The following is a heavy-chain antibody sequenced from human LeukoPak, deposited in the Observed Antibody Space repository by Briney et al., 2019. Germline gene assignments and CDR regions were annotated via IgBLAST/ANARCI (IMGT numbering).Heavy chain of an antibody. D-gene: IGHD4-17*01. V-gene: IGHV4-39*01. CDR3: ARQSSDYGDYRLDY. Sequence: SETLSLTCTVSGGSISSSSYYWGWIRQPPGKGLEWIGSIYYSGSTYYNPSLKSRVTISVDTSKNQFSLKLSSVTAADTAVYYCARQSSDYGDYRLDYWGQGTLVTVSS. J-gene: IGHJ4*02. CDR2: IYYSGST. CDR1: GGSISSSSYY.